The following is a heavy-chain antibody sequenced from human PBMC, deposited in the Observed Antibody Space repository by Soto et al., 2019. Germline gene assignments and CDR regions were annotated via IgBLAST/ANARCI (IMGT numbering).Heavy chain of an antibody. CDR1: GFTFGNHG. Sequence: PGGSLRLSCAASGFTFGNHGMHWVRQAPGKGLEWLSLISYDGSKKYYADSVRGRFTISRDNSKNTVSLQMISLRAEDTALYYCARDHYDLWSGLDVWGQGTRVT. D-gene: IGHD3-3*01. J-gene: IGHJ6*02. CDR3: ARDHYDLWSGLDV. CDR2: ISYDGSKK. V-gene: IGHV3-30-3*01.